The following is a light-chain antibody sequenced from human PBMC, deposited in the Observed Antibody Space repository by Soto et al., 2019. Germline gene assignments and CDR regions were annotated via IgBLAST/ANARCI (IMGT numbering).Light chain of an antibody. Sequence: DFQSPQSPSTLSECIGASFTISLRASQSISSLLAWYQQKPGKAPKLLIYKASSLASGVPARFSGSGSGTEFTLTISSLQPDDFATYYCQQYNSYPLTFGGGTKVDIK. CDR1: QSISSL. CDR3: QQYNSYPLT. J-gene: IGKJ4*01. CDR2: KAS. V-gene: IGKV1-5*03.